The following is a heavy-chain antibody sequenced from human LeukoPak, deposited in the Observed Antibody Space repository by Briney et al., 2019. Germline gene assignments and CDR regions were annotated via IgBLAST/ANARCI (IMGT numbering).Heavy chain of an antibody. Sequence: GGSLRLSCAASGFTFSIYAMSWVRQAPGKGLQWVSSITSSGDGTYYADSVKGRFTISRDNSENMLYLQMNSLRVEDTTVYFCAKDRPNYYGSNGHYYRRDGDYWGQGTLVTVSS. CDR1: GFTFSIYA. D-gene: IGHD3-22*01. V-gene: IGHV3-23*01. J-gene: IGHJ4*02. CDR2: ITSSGDGT. CDR3: AKDRPNYYGSNGHYYRRDGDY.